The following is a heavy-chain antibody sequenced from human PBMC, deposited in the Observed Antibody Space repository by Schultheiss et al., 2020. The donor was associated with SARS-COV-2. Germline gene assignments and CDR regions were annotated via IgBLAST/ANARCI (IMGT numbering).Heavy chain of an antibody. V-gene: IGHV1-69*05. Sequence: SVKVSCKASGNTFTSSPIHWVRQAPGQGLEWMGGIIPIFGTANYAQKFQGRVTLTRDTSTSTVYMELSSLRSEDTAVYYCARLVPYPPEYWGQGTLVTVSS. CDR3: ARLVPYPPEY. CDR2: IIPIFGTA. J-gene: IGHJ4*02. D-gene: IGHD2-8*02. CDR1: GNTFTSSP.